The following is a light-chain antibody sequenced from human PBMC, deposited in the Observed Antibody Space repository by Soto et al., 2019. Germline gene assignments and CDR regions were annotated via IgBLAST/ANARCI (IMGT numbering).Light chain of an antibody. CDR3: QQHNGWPLT. J-gene: IGKJ4*01. CDR2: GAS. Sequence: EIVMTQSPATLSVAPGERATLSCRASQSISNNLAWYQQKPGQAPRLLIFGASTKATGIPARFSGSGSGTEFTLNISSLQSEDSAAYYCQQHNGWPLTFGGGTKVEIK. V-gene: IGKV3-15*01. CDR1: QSISNN.